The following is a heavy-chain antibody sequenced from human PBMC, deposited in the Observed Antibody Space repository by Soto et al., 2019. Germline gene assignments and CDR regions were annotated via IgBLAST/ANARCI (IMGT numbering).Heavy chain of an antibody. CDR2: ISYDGSNK. V-gene: IGHV3-30*18. J-gene: IGHJ4*02. D-gene: IGHD4-4*01. CDR3: ANGQGDYSNYFDY. Sequence: QVQLVESGGGVVQPGRSLRLSCAASGFTFSSYGMHWVRQAPGKGLEWVAVISYDGSNKYYADSVKGRFTISRDNSKNTLYLQMNSLRAEDTAVYYCANGQGDYSNYFDYWGQGTLVTVSS. CDR1: GFTFSSYG.